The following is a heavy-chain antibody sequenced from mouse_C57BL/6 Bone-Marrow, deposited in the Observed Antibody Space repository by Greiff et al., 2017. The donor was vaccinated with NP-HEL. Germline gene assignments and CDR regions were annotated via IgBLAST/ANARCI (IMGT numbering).Heavy chain of an antibody. D-gene: IGHD2-4*01. CDR2: IDPENGDT. J-gene: IGHJ3*01. V-gene: IGHV14-4*01. Sequence: VQLQQSGAELVRPGASVKLSCTASGFNIKDDYMHWVKQRPEQGLEWIGWIDPENGDTEYASKFQGKATITADTSSNTAYLQLSSLTSEDTAVYYCTTRIYYDLRRFAYWGQGTLVTVSA. CDR1: GFNIKDDY. CDR3: TTRIYYDLRRFAY.